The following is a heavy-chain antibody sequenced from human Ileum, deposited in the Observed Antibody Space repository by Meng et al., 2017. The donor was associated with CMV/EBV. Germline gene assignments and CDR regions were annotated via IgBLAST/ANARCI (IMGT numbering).Heavy chain of an antibody. Sequence: GGSLRLSCAASGFTFSNYAMSWVRQAPGKGLEWVSVIYSGGSSTYYADSVKGRFTISRDDSKNTLYLQMNSLRAGDTALYYCARGGGYYPIDYWGQGTLVTVSS. CDR3: ARGGGYYPIDY. CDR2: IYSGGSST. J-gene: IGHJ4*02. CDR1: GFTFSNYA. V-gene: IGHV3-23*03. D-gene: IGHD3-22*01.